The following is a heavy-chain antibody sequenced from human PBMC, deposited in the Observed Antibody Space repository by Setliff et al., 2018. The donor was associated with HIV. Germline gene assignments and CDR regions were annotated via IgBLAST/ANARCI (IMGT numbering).Heavy chain of an antibody. Sequence: GGSLRLSCAASVFTFRNYKMNWVRQAPGKGLEWVSSINIGRGDKFYADSVQGRFTISRDNAKNSLYLQMDGLRAEDTAVYYCAKELAASGLGYFDSWGRGILVTVSS. CDR2: INIGRGDK. D-gene: IGHD3-22*01. CDR1: VFTFRNYK. J-gene: IGHJ4*02. CDR3: AKELAASGLGYFDS. V-gene: IGHV3-21*01.